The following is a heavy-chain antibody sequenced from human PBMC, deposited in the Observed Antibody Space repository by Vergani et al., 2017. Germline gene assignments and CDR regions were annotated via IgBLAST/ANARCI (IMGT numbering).Heavy chain of an antibody. V-gene: IGHV4-4*03. J-gene: IGHJ4*02. D-gene: IGHD2-2*02. CDR1: GDSISSNNC. Sequence: QLQLQESGPGLVKPPGTLSLTCAVSGDSISSNNCWTWVRQPPGKGLEWIGEICHTEDTKYSPPLKSRVTVSVDESRNLFSLRLNSVTAADTAVYYCATIGYRRWGYYFDYWGQGILVTVSS. CDR3: ATIGYRRWGYYFDY. CDR2: ICHTEDT.